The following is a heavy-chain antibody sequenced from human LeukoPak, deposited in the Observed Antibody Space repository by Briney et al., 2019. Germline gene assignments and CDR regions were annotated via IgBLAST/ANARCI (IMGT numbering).Heavy chain of an antibody. CDR2: IYYSGST. J-gene: IGHJ3*02. V-gene: IGHV4-39*01. Sequence: SETLSLTCTVSGGSIGSTTYYWGGIRQPPGKELECIGSIYYSGSTYYNPSLKSRVTISLDTSKNQFSLKLSSVTAADTAVYYCARHKQSGTYYDAFDIWGQGTMVTVSS. D-gene: IGHD1-26*01. CDR3: ARHKQSGTYYDAFDI. CDR1: GGSIGSTTYY.